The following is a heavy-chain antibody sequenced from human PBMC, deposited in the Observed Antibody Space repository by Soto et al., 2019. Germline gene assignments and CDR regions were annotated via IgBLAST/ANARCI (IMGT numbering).Heavy chain of an antibody. CDR3: ARGSYYDSSGYPRPYYGMDV. J-gene: IGHJ6*02. Sequence: PSETLSLTCAFYGVSFSGYYWSWIRQPPGKGLEWIGEINHSGSTNYNPSLKSRVTISVDTSKNQFSLKLSSVTAADTAVYYCARGSYYDSSGYPRPYYGMDVWGQGTTVTVSS. CDR1: GVSFSGYY. CDR2: INHSGST. D-gene: IGHD3-22*01. V-gene: IGHV4-34*01.